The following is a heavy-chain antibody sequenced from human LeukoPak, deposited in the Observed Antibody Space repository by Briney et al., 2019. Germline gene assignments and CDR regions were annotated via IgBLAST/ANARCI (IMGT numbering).Heavy chain of an antibody. CDR3: AQDGLTRCCSWFDP. CDR2: ISYDGRNE. J-gene: IGHJ5*02. D-gene: IGHD2-2*01. V-gene: IGHV3-30*04. Sequence: GGSLRLSCAASGFTFSSNAMHWVRQAPGKGLEWVAVISYDGRNEYYAESVKGRFTISRDNSKNTLYLQMNSLRPEDTAVYYCAQDGLTRCCSWFDPWGQGTLVTVSS. CDR1: GFTFSSNA.